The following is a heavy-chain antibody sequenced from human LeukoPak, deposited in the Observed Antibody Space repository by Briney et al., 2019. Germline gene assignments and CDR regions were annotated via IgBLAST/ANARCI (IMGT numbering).Heavy chain of an antibody. CDR2: INPNSGGT. CDR1: GYTFTGYY. J-gene: IGHJ2*01. V-gene: IGHV1-2*02. D-gene: IGHD3-22*01. CDR3: ARDAPPSYYYDSRGNAWYFDI. Sequence: ASVKVSCKASGYTFTGYYMCWVRQAPGQGLEWMGWINPNSGGTNYAQNFQGRVTMTRDTSISTAYMELSRLRSDDTAVYYCARDAPPSYYYDSRGNAWYFDIWGRGTLVTVSS.